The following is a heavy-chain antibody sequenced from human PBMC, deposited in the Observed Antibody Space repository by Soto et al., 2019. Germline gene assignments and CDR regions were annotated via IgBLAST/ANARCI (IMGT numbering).Heavy chain of an antibody. CDR2: ISGSGGST. Sequence: GGSLRLSCAASGFTFSSYSMSWVRQAPGKGLEWVSAISGSGGSTYYADSVKGRFTISRDNSKNTLYLQMNSLRAEDTAVYYCAKGTYITIFGVADDYWGQGTLVTVSS. CDR1: GFTFSSYS. D-gene: IGHD3-3*01. CDR3: AKGTYITIFGVADDY. V-gene: IGHV3-23*01. J-gene: IGHJ4*02.